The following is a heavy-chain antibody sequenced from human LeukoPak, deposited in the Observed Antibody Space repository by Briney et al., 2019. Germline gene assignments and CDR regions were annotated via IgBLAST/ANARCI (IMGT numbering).Heavy chain of an antibody. V-gene: IGHV3-7*02. CDR1: GFSFSSYW. Sequence: GGSLRLSCAASGFSFSSYWMNWVRQAPGKGLEWVANIKRDGSEKYYVDSVKGRFTISRDNSKNTLYLQMNSLRAEDTAVYYCARGPPPGVIALGWGQGTLVTVSS. CDR3: ARGPPPGVIALG. J-gene: IGHJ4*02. D-gene: IGHD3-16*02. CDR2: IKRDGSEK.